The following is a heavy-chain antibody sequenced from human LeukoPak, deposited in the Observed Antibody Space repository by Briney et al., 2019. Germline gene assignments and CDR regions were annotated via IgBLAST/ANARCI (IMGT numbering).Heavy chain of an antibody. CDR2: IYTSGST. CDR3: ARGVVPAARFDP. D-gene: IGHD2-2*01. Sequence: SQTLSLTCTVSGGSISSGSYYWSWIRQPAGKGLEWIGRIYTSGSTNYNPSLKSRVTTSVDTSKNQFSLKLSSVTAADTAVYYCARGVVPAARFDPWGQGTPVTVSS. V-gene: IGHV4-61*02. J-gene: IGHJ5*02. CDR1: GGSISSGSYY.